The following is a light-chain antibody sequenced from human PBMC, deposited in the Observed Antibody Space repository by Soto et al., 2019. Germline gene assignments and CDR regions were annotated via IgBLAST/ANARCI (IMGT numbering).Light chain of an antibody. V-gene: IGLV2-8*01. J-gene: IGLJ1*01. CDR2: EVS. CDR1: SSDVGGYNF. CDR3: LSYAGSTDYV. Sequence: QSVLTQPPSASGSPGQSVTISCTGTSSDVGGYNFVSWYQQHPGKAPKLMIYEVSKRPSGVPDRFSGSKSGNTASLTVSGLQAEYEADYYCLSYAGSTDYVFGTGTKVTVL.